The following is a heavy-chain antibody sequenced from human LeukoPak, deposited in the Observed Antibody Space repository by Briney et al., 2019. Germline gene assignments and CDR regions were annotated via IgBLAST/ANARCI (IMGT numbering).Heavy chain of an antibody. Sequence: SVKVSCKASGGTFSSYTISWVRQAPGQGLEWMGRIIPILGIANYAQKFQGRVTITADKSTSTAYMELSSLRSDDTAVYYCARVSEAVAAGFDYWGQGTLVTVSS. V-gene: IGHV1-69*02. J-gene: IGHJ4*02. CDR3: ARVSEAVAAGFDY. D-gene: IGHD6-19*01. CDR2: IIPILGIA. CDR1: GGTFSSYT.